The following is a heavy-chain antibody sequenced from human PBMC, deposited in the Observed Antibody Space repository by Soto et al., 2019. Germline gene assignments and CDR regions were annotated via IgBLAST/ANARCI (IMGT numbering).Heavy chain of an antibody. CDR3: ARRDYYYYYGMDV. CDR2: INHSGST. J-gene: IGHJ6*02. V-gene: IGHV4-34*01. Sequence: QVQLQQWGAGLLKPSETLSLTCAVYGGSFSGYYWSWIRQPPGKGLEWIGEINHSGSTNYNPSLKSRVTISVDTSKKQFSLKLSSVTAADTAVYYCARRDYYYYYGMDVWGQGTTVTVSS. CDR1: GGSFSGYY.